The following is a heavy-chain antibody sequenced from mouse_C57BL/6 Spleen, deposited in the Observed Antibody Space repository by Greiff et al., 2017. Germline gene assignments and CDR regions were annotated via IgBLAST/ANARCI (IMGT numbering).Heavy chain of an antibody. D-gene: IGHD1-1*01. V-gene: IGHV1-55*01. Sequence: QVQLQQPGAELVKPGASVKMSCKASGYTFTSYWITWVKQRPGQGLEWIGDIYPGSGSTNYNEKFKSKATMTVDTSSSTAYMQLSSLTSEDSAVYYCAINYYGSSSAYWGQGTLVTVSA. CDR2: IYPGSGST. J-gene: IGHJ3*01. CDR3: AINYYGSSSAY. CDR1: GYTFTSYW.